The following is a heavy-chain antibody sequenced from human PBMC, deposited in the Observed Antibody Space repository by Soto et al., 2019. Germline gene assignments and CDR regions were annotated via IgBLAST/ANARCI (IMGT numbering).Heavy chain of an antibody. CDR1: GGSISSGDYY. Sequence: QVQLQESGPGLVKPSQTLSLTCTVSGGSISSGDYYWSWIRQPPGKGLEWIGYIYYSGSTYYNPSLKSRVTISVDTSNNQFSLKLSAVTAAGTAVYYWARVGFGELLAHGMDVWGQGTTVTVSS. CDR3: ARVGFGELLAHGMDV. V-gene: IGHV4-30-4*01. D-gene: IGHD3-10*01. J-gene: IGHJ6*02. CDR2: IYYSGST.